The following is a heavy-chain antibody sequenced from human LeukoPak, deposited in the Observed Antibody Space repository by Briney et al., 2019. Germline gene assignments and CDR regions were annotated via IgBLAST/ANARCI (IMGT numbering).Heavy chain of an antibody. D-gene: IGHD3-22*01. V-gene: IGHV3-21*01. CDR1: GFTFSSYS. J-gene: IGHJ4*02. CDR2: ISSSSSYI. Sequence: GGSLRLSCAASGFTFSSYSMNWVRQAPGKGLEWVSSISSSSSYIYYADSVKGRFTISRDNAKNSLYLQMNSLRAEDTAVYYCAAIPEKVVVPNYWGQGTLVTVSS. CDR3: AAIPEKVVVPNY.